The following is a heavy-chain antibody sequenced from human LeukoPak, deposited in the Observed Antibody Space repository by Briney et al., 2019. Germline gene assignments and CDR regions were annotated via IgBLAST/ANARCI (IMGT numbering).Heavy chain of an antibody. CDR3: ARGRCSGGTCYGLDY. D-gene: IGHD2-15*01. J-gene: IGHJ4*02. Sequence: GGSLRLSCAASGFTFSTYAIHWVRQAPGKGLEWVAVISYDGSDKYYADSVKGRFTISRDNSKNTLYLQMNSLRAEDTAVYYCARGRCSGGTCYGLDYWGQGTLVTVSS. CDR1: GFTFSTYA. CDR2: ISYDGSDK. V-gene: IGHV3-30*04.